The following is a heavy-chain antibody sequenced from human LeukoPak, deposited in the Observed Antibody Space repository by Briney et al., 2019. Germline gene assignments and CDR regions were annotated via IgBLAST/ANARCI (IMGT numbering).Heavy chain of an antibody. V-gene: IGHV3-30*03. D-gene: IGHD5-18*01. J-gene: IGHJ4*02. CDR2: FSRDGSSI. Sequence: PGGSLRLSCAASGFTFSGYTMHWVRQAPGKGLEWVAVFSRDGSSISYADSVKGRVTISRDNSKNTLYLQMNSLRTEDTAVYYCARQYTYGHWYFDYWGQGTLVTVSS. CDR1: GFTFSGYT. CDR3: ARQYTYGHWYFDY.